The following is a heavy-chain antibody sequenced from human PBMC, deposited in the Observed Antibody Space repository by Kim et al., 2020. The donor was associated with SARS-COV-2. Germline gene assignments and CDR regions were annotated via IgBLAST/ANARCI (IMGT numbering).Heavy chain of an antibody. CDR3: VKVAIPVAGVPGYFQH. CDR1: GYTFIDYY. Sequence: ASVKVSCKASGYTFIDYYMHWVRQAPGQGLEWMGWINPNSGVTKYAQKFQGRVTMTRDTSITTAYMELSRLTSDDTAVYYCVKVAIPVAGVPGYFQHWGQGSLGTVSS. V-gene: IGHV1-2*02. D-gene: IGHD6-19*01. J-gene: IGHJ1*01. CDR2: INPNSGVT.